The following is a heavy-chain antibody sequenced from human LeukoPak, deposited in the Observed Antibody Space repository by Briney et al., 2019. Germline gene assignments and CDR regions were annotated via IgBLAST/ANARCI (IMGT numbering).Heavy chain of an antibody. V-gene: IGHV4-59*12. J-gene: IGHJ5*02. Sequence: SETLSLTCTVSGGSISGYHWNWIRQSPGKGPEWIGYIYYSGSTNYNPSLKSRVTISVDTSKNQFSLKLSSVTAADTAVYYCARRGAYYYGSGSYKYNWFDPWGQGTLVTVSS. CDR1: GGSISGYH. D-gene: IGHD3-10*01. CDR2: IYYSGST. CDR3: ARRGAYYYGSGSYKYNWFDP.